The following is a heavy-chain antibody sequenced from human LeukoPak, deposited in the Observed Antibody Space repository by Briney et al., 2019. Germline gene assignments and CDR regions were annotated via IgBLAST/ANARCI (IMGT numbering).Heavy chain of an antibody. Sequence: SETLSLTCTVSGDSISSYYWGWIRQPPGKGLEWIGYIYYSGSTNYNPSLKSRVTISVDTSKNQFSLKLSSVTAADTAVYYCARVGTYGSGSYLSWLDYWGQGTLVTVSS. D-gene: IGHD3-10*01. CDR2: IYYSGST. V-gene: IGHV4-59*01. J-gene: IGHJ4*02. CDR1: GDSISSYY. CDR3: ARVGTYGSGSYLSWLDY.